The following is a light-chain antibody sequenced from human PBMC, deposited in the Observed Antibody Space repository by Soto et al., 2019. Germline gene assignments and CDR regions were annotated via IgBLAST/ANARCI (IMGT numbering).Light chain of an antibody. J-gene: IGKJ4*01. V-gene: IGKV3-11*01. CDR1: QSVSRY. CDR3: QQRSDWPST. CDR2: DAS. Sequence: DIVLPQSPATLSLSPGERATLSCRASQSVSRYLAWYQQKPGQAPRLLIYDASNGATGIPARFSDSWSGTDVALTTSSLEPEDFAIYNCQQRSDWPSTYGGGTKVEI.